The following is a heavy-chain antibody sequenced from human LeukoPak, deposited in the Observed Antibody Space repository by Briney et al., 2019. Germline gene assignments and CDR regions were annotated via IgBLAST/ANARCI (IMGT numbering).Heavy chain of an antibody. CDR1: GGSISSPSDF. Sequence: PSETVSLTCTVSGGSISSPSDFWGWIRQPPGKGLEWVGSVLYSGRTFYNPSLSTRLTVSVDTSKNQFSLQLRSVTAADTAVYFCAREEADNSDNAFDIWGRGTMVTVSS. J-gene: IGHJ3*02. CDR3: AREEADNSDNAFDI. CDR2: VLYSGRT. V-gene: IGHV4-39*01. D-gene: IGHD5-24*01.